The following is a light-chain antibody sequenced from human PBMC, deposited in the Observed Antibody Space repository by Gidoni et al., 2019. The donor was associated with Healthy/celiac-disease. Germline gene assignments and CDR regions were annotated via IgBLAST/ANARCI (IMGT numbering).Light chain of an antibody. CDR2: DAS. J-gene: IGKJ5*01. V-gene: IGKV1-33*01. CDR1: QDISNY. Sequence: DIQMTQSPSSLSASVGDRVTITCQASQDISNYLNWYQQKPGKAPKLLIYDASNLETGDPSRFSGSGSGTDFTFTISILQPEDIATYYCQQYDNRPPSITFGQGTRLEIK. CDR3: QQYDNRPPSIT.